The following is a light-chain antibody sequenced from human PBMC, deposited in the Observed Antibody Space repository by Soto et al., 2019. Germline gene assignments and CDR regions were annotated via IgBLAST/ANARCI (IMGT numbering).Light chain of an antibody. CDR2: DAS. J-gene: IGKJ1*01. V-gene: IGKV1-5*01. CDR3: HQYKSYSWS. CDR1: QTIDSW. Sequence: DIQMTQSPSTLSASVGDRVTITCRASQTIDSWLAWYQQKPGKAPKLLIFDASNFESGIPSRFSGSGSGTEFTLTITSLQPDDFATYYCHQYKSYSWSFGQGTNVEIK.